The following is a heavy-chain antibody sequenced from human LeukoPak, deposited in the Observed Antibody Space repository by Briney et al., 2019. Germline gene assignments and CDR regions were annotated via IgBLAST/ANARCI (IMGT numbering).Heavy chain of an antibody. Sequence: PGGSLRLSCAASGFTFSSYWMHWVRQAPGKGLVWVTRINSDGSSTSYADSVKGRFTISRDNAKNTLYLQMNSLRAEDTAVYYCARVPYSGSYTYYFDYWGQGTLVTVSS. CDR1: GFTFSSYW. CDR2: INSDGSST. J-gene: IGHJ4*02. D-gene: IGHD1-26*01. CDR3: ARVPYSGSYTYYFDY. V-gene: IGHV3-74*01.